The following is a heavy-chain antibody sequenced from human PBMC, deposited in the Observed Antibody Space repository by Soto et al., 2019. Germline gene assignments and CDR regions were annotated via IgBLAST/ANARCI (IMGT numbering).Heavy chain of an antibody. CDR1: GYTFTSYY. CDR2: ISPSGGST. CDR3: ARDNVLRSFDWLLFRNFNWFDP. V-gene: IGHV1-46*01. Sequence: GASVKVSCKASGYTFTSYYMHWVRQAPGQGLEWMGIISPSGGSTSYAQKFQGRVTMTRDTSTSTVYMELSSLRSEDTAVYYCARDNVLRSFDWLLFRNFNWFDPWGQGTLVTVSS. J-gene: IGHJ5*02. D-gene: IGHD3-9*01.